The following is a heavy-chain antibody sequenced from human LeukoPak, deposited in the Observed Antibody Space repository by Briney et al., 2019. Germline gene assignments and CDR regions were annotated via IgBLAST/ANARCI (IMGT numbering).Heavy chain of an antibody. Sequence: ASVKVSCKASGYTFTDYYMHWVRQAPGQGLEWMGWINPNSGGTNSAQNFQGRVTMTRDTSISTAYMELSSLRSEDTAVYYCARGLSPYYYYYYMDVWGKGTTVTVSS. CDR2: INPNSGGT. V-gene: IGHV1-2*02. D-gene: IGHD2/OR15-2a*01. CDR1: GYTFTDYY. J-gene: IGHJ6*03. CDR3: ARGLSPYYYYYYMDV.